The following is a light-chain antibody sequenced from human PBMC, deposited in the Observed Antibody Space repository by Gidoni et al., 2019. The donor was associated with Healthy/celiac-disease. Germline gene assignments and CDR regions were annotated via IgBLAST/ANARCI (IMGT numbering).Light chain of an antibody. J-gene: IGKJ2*01. Sequence: DIQMTQSPSSLSSSVGDTVTITCRARQSLSIDLDWYQQNTAKAPKLLIYAASSLQSGGPSRFSGSGCGTNYTIPIISLQPEEFATDYCQQSYSTPPYTFGQGTKLEIK. CDR1: QSLSID. V-gene: IGKV1-39*01. CDR3: QQSYSTPPYT. CDR2: AAS.